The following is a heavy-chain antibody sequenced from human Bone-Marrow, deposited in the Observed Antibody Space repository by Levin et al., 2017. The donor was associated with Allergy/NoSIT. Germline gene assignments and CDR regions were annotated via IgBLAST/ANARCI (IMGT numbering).Heavy chain of an antibody. Sequence: GESLKISCAASGFSFSNYGMHWVRQAPGKGLEWVALISYDGTNKWFGDSAKGRFTISRDNSKNMLFLQMNSLRPDDTAVYYCAKEDVKLWYGIDYWGQGTLVTVSS. CDR1: GFSFSNYG. D-gene: IGHD3-16*01. CDR3: AKEDVKLWYGIDY. J-gene: IGHJ4*02. V-gene: IGHV3-30*18. CDR2: ISYDGTNK.